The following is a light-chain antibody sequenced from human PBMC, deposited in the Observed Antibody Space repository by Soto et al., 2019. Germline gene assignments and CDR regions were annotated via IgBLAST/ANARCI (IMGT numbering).Light chain of an antibody. CDR2: AAS. CDR1: QGISSY. CDR3: QRYDSAPLT. J-gene: IGKJ4*01. Sequence: DIQLTQSPSFLSASVGDRVTISFRASQGISSYLAWYQQKPGKAPKLLIYAASTLQSGVPSRFSGSGSGTDFTLTISSLQPVDVATYYCQRYDSAPLTFGGGTKVDIK. V-gene: IGKV1-27*01.